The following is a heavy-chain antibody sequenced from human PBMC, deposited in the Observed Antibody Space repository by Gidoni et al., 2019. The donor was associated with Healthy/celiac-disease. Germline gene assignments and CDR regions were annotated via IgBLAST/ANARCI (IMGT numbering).Heavy chain of an antibody. J-gene: IGHJ4*02. CDR1: GGSFSGYY. D-gene: IGHD3-9*01. V-gene: IGHV4-34*01. CDR2: INHSGST. Sequence: QVQLQQWGAGLLKPSETLSLTCAVYGGSFSGYYWSWIRQPPGKGLEWIGEINHSGSTNYNPSLKSRVTISVDTSKNQFSLKLSSVTAADTAVYYCARGRYFDWVFNFDYWGQGTLVTVSS. CDR3: ARGRYFDWVFNFDY.